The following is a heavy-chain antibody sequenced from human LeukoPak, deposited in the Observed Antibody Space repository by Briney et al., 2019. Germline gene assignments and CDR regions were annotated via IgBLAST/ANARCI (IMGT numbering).Heavy chain of an antibody. Sequence: ASVKVSCKASGYTFTGYYMHWVRQAPGQGLEWMGWINPNSGGTNYAQKFQGWVTMTRDTSISTAYMELSRLRSDDTAVYYCARLRGDKVNAFDIWGQGTMVTVSS. D-gene: IGHD3-10*01. CDR3: ARLRGDKVNAFDI. CDR1: GYTFTGYY. V-gene: IGHV1-2*04. J-gene: IGHJ3*02. CDR2: INPNSGGT.